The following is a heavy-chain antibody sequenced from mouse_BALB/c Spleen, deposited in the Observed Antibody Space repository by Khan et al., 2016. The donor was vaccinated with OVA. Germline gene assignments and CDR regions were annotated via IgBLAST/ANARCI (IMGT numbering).Heavy chain of an antibody. CDR3: ARTYFSYGSYGDYYAMDY. CDR2: IWSGGST. Sequence: QVQLKQSRPGLVQPSQSLSITCTVSGFSLTNYGVHWVRQSPGKGLEWLGVIWSGGSTDSNAAFISRLSINKDNSKSQVFFRMNSLQANDTAIYYCARTYFSYGSYGDYYAMDYWGQGTSVTVSS. J-gene: IGHJ4*01. V-gene: IGHV2-2*02. CDR1: GFSLTNYG. D-gene: IGHD2-1*01.